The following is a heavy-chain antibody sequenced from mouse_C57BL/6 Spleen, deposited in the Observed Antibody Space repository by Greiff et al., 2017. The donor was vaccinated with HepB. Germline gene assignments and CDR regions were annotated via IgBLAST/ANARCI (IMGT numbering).Heavy chain of an antibody. D-gene: IGHD1-1*01. J-gene: IGHJ4*01. Sequence: QVQLKQSGPGLVQPSQCLSITCTVSGFSLTSYGVHWVRQSPGKGLEWLGVICSGGSTDYNAAFISRLVISKDNSTSKVFFKMNSLQADDTAIYYCATYYGSIEDYAMDDWGQGTSVTVSS. CDR3: ATYYGSIEDYAMDD. CDR2: ICSGGST. CDR1: GFSLTSYG. V-gene: IGHV2-2*01.